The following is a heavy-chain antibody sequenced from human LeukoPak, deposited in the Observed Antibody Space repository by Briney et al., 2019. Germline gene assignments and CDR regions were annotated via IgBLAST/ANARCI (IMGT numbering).Heavy chain of an antibody. CDR2: INHSGST. CDR3: ARGRGRWLD. V-gene: IGHV4-34*01. J-gene: IGHJ4*02. CDR1: GGSISGYY. Sequence: SETLSLTCAVYGGSISGYYWNWMRQPPGKGLEWIGEINHSGSTNYNPSLKSRVTISVDTSKNQFSLKVSSVTAADTAVYYCARGRGRWLDWGQGTLVTVSS. D-gene: IGHD5-24*01.